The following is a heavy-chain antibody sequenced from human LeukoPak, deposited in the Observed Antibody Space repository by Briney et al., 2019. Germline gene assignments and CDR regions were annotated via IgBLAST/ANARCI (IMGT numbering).Heavy chain of an antibody. D-gene: IGHD6-13*01. CDR1: GFTLSSYW. V-gene: IGHV3-74*01. CDR3: ARRQYRSSWYYFDY. Sequence: GGSLRLSCAASGFTLSSYWMHWVRQAPGKGLVWVSRINSDGSTTNYADSVKGRFTISRDNAKNTLYLQMNSLRAEDTAVYYCARRQYRSSWYYFDYWGQGTLVTVSS. CDR2: INSDGSTT. J-gene: IGHJ4*02.